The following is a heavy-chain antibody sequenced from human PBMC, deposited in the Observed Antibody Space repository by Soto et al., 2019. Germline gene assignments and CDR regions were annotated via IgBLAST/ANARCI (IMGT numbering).Heavy chain of an antibody. Sequence: SETLSLTCTVSGGSISTYYWSWIRQSPGKGLEWIAYIDYSGTTSTNYNPSLKSRVTISLDTSKNQFSLKLSSVTAADTAVYYCARGHYYYDDWGQGTLVTV. CDR2: IDYSGTTST. CDR3: ARGHYYYDD. CDR1: GGSISTYY. V-gene: IGHV4-59*01. J-gene: IGHJ4*02.